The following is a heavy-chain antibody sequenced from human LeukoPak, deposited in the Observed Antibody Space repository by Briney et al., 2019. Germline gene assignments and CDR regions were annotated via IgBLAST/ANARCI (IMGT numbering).Heavy chain of an antibody. CDR1: GGSISSNNW. J-gene: IGHJ4*02. V-gene: IGHV4-4*02. Sequence: PSGTLSLTCAVSGGSISSNNWWGWVRQPPGKGLEWIGEIYHGGSPNYNPSLKSRVTISVDKSRNHFSLNLSSVTAADTAVYYCARGKGWGLAARLRYYFDYWGQGTLVTVSS. CDR2: IYHGGSP. CDR3: ARGKGWGLAARLRYYFDY. D-gene: IGHD6-6*01.